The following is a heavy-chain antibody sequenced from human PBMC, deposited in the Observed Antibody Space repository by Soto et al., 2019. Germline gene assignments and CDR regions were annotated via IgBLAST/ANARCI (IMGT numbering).Heavy chain of an antibody. CDR1: GFTFSSYG. J-gene: IGHJ4*02. CDR3: AKDPHCSSTSCYQLDY. V-gene: IGHV3-30*18. D-gene: IGHD2-2*01. Sequence: VGSLRLSCAASGFTFSSYGRHWVRQAPVKGLEWVAVISYDGSNKYYADSVKGRFTISRDNSKNTLYLQMNSLRAEDTAVYYCAKDPHCSSTSCYQLDYWGQGTLVTVSS. CDR2: ISYDGSNK.